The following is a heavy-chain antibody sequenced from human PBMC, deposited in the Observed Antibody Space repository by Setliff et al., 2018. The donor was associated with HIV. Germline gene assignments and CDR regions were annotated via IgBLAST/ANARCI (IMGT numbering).Heavy chain of an antibody. V-gene: IGHV3-20*04. CDR2: INWNGGST. Sequence: LRLSCAASGFTFDDFGMSWVRQGPGKGLEWVSSINWNGGSTGYADSVKGRFTISRDNAKNSLYLQMNSLRAEDTALYYCAKVDNGHCTSASCRDFDYWGQGTLVTVSS. CDR3: AKVDNGHCTSASCRDFDY. CDR1: GFTFDDFG. J-gene: IGHJ4*02. D-gene: IGHD2-2*03.